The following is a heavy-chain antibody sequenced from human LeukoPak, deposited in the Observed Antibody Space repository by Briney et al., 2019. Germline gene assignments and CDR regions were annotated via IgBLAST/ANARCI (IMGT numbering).Heavy chain of an antibody. V-gene: IGHV4-4*07. J-gene: IGHJ4*02. CDR1: GASFSTYY. Sequence: SETLSLTCTVSGASFSTYYWSWIRQPAGKGLEWIGRIYTSGSTNYNPSLKSRVTMSIDTSKNQFSLNLSSVTAADTAVYYCARFSSIAAAFDYWGQGTLVTVSS. CDR2: IYTSGST. D-gene: IGHD6-6*01. CDR3: ARFSSIAAAFDY.